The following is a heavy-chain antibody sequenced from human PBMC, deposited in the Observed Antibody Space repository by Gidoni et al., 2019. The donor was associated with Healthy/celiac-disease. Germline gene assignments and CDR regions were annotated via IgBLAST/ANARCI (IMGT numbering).Heavy chain of an antibody. V-gene: IGHV4-34*01. Sequence: QVQLQQWGAGLLKPPEPLSLTCAVYGGSFIGYYWSWIRQPPGKGLEWFGEINHSGSTNYNPSLKSRVTISVDTSKNQFSLKLSSVTAADTAVYYCEIGDILTGYYGNWFDPWGQGTLVTVSS. CDR1: GGSFIGYY. CDR3: EIGDILTGYYGNWFDP. D-gene: IGHD3-9*01. J-gene: IGHJ5*02. CDR2: INHSGST.